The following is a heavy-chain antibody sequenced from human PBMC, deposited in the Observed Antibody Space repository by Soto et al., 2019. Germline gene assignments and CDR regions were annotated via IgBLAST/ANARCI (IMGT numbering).Heavy chain of an antibody. CDR3: ARVKLGYCISTSCYHDY. J-gene: IGHJ4*02. D-gene: IGHD2-2*01. Sequence: GGSLRLSCAASGFTFSSYAMSWVRQAPGKGLEWVSSISGSGGSTYCADSVKGRFTISRDNAKNSLYLQMNSLRAEDTAVYYCARVKLGYCISTSCYHDYWGQGT. V-gene: IGHV3-21*01. CDR2: ISGSGGST. CDR1: GFTFSSYA.